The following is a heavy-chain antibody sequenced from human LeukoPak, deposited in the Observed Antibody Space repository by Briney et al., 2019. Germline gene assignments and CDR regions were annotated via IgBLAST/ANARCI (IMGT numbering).Heavy chain of an antibody. J-gene: IGHJ4*02. CDR2: ISGSGGSK. Sequence: GGSLRVSCAEPGFTFSSYAMSWVRQALGEGLEWVSPISGSGGSKYDADSVKGRFTISRDNSKNTLYLQMNSLRAEDTAVYYCAKDRRTYYYDSSGYDYWGQGTLVTVSS. CDR1: GFTFSSYA. CDR3: AKDRRTYYYDSSGYDY. D-gene: IGHD3-22*01. V-gene: IGHV3-23*01.